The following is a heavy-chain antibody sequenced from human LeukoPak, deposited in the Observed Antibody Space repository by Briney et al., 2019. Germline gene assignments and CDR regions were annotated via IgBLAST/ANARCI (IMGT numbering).Heavy chain of an antibody. CDR1: GYSISSGYY. D-gene: IGHD2-2*01. CDR2: IYHSGST. V-gene: IGHV4-38-2*01. CDR3: AICSSTRTHAFDI. Sequence: SETLSLTCAVSGYSISSGYYWGGSRPPPGKGMEWIVSIYHSGSTYYNPSLKSRVTISVDTSKNQFSLKLSSVTAADTAVYYCAICSSTRTHAFDIWGQGTMVTVSS. J-gene: IGHJ3*02.